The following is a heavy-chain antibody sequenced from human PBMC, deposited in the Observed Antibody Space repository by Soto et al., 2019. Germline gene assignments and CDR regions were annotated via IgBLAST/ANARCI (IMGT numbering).Heavy chain of an antibody. D-gene: IGHD6-19*01. V-gene: IGHV4-34*01. CDR3: ARADSSGWYDY. Sequence: SETLSLTCAVYGGSFSGYYWSWIRQPPGKGLEWIGEINHSGSTNYNPSLKSRVTISVDTSKNQFSLKLSSVTAADTAVYYCARADSSGWYDYWGQGTLVTVSS. CDR1: GGSFSGYY. J-gene: IGHJ4*02. CDR2: INHSGST.